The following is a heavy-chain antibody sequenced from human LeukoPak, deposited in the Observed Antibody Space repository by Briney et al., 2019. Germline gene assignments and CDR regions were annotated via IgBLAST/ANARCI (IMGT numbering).Heavy chain of an antibody. CDR3: ARDAAGMFVVVVAADFDY. CDR2: INPNSGGT. D-gene: IGHD2-15*01. CDR1: GYTFTGYY. J-gene: IGHJ4*02. Sequence: ASVKVSCKASGYTFTGYYMHWVRRAPGQGLEWMGWINPNSGGTNYAQKFQGRVTMTRDTSISTAYMELSRLRSDDTAVYYCARDAAGMFVVVVAADFDYWGQGTLVTVSS. V-gene: IGHV1-2*02.